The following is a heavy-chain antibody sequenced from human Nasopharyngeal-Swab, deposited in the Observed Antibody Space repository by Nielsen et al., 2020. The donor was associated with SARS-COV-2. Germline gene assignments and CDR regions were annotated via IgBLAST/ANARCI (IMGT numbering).Heavy chain of an antibody. CDR3: ARVAWDIVVVVAAGAPDY. D-gene: IGHD2-15*01. V-gene: IGHV3-21*04. CDR2: ISSSSSYT. Sequence: ETLSLTCAASGFTFSSYSMNWVRQAPGKGLEWVSSISSSSSYTNYADSVKGRFTISRDNAKNSLYLQMNSLRAEDTAVYYCARVAWDIVVVVAAGAPDYWGQGTLVTVSS. J-gene: IGHJ4*02. CDR1: GFTFSSYS.